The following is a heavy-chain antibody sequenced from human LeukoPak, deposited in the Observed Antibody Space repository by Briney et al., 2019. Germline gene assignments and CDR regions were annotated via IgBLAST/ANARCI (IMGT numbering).Heavy chain of an antibody. D-gene: IGHD3-22*01. Sequence: SDTLSFTCTVCGGSISSSSYYWGWSRQPPGKGVEWIGSIYYSGSTYYIPSLKSRVTISVDTSKNQFSLKLSSVTAADTAVYYCARQYYYDSSGYFEPFDYWGQGTLVTVSS. CDR3: ARQYYYDSSGYFEPFDY. CDR2: IYYSGST. V-gene: IGHV4-39*01. J-gene: IGHJ4*02. CDR1: GGSISSSSYY.